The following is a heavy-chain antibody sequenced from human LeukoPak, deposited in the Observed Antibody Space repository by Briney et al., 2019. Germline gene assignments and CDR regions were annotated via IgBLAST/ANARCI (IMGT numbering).Heavy chain of an antibody. J-gene: IGHJ4*02. CDR3: ASVNGFRTDY. V-gene: IGHV4-38-2*02. D-gene: IGHD2-2*03. CDR2: IYHSGST. Sequence: SETLSLTCTVSGYSISSGYYWGWIRQPPGKGLEWIGSIYHSGSTYYNPSLKSRVTISVDTSKNQFSLKLSSVTAADTAVYYFASVNGFRTDYWGQGNLVNVS. CDR1: GYSISSGYY.